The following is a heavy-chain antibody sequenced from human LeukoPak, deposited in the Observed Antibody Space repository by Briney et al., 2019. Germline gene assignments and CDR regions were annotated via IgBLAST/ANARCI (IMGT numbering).Heavy chain of an antibody. V-gene: IGHV4-39*07. CDR1: GGSISSSSYY. D-gene: IGHD4-17*01. CDR3: ARLAAFMTTVTNDY. CDR2: IYYSGST. Sequence: PSETLSVTCTVSGGSISSSSYYWGWIRQPPGKGLEWIGSIYYSGSTYYNPSLKSRVTISVDTSKNQFSLKLSSVTAADTAVYYCARLAAFMTTVTNDYWGQGTLVTVSS. J-gene: IGHJ4*02.